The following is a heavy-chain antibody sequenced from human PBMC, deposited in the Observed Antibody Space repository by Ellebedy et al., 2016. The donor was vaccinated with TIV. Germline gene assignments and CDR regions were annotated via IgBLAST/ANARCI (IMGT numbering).Heavy chain of an antibody. CDR2: MNPNSGNT. CDR1: RYTFTSYD. D-gene: IGHD6-13*01. V-gene: IGHV1-8*01. CDR3: TTAQGSSSWYIDWFNP. J-gene: IGHJ5*02. Sequence: ASVKVSXXASRYTFTSYDINWVRQATGQGLEWMGWMNPNSGNTGYAQKFQGRVTMTRNTSISTAYMELSSLRSEDTAVYYCTTAQGSSSWYIDWFNPWGQGTLVTVSS.